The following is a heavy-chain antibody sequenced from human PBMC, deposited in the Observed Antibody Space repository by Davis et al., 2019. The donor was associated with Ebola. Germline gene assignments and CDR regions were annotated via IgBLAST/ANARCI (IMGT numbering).Heavy chain of an antibody. Sequence: MPSETLSLTCSVAGDAVNSGSAYWSWIRQTPGKGLEWISYINYSGFKDNNPSLRGRVTTSLDSSKNQFSLKMTSVTAADTAVYYRARERRYFGWWSSRVHDKWGQGILVLVSS. CDR2: INYSGFK. V-gene: IGHV4-61*01. J-gene: IGHJ4*02. CDR1: GDAVNSGSAY. D-gene: IGHD3-9*01. CDR3: ARERRYFGWWSSRVHDK.